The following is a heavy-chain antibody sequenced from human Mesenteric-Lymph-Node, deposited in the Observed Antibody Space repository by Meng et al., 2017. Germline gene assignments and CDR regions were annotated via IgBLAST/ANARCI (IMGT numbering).Heavy chain of an antibody. CDR2: IFPAGAT. V-gene: IGHV1-46*01. CDR1: GYTLTNYF. Sequence: QGRLVRSGAEVKKAGASVRVSCQTSGYTLTNYFTHWVRQAPGQGLEWMGAIFPAGATRYAPHFQGRFTATRDTSTSTVYMELRSLRSDDTAVYYCARVWSAGMSPFDPWGQGTLVTVSS. CDR3: ARVWSAGMSPFDP. D-gene: IGHD3-3*01. J-gene: IGHJ5*02.